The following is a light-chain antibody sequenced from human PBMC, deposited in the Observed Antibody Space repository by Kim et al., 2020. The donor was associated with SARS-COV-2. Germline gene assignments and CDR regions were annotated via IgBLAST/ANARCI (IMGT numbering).Light chain of an antibody. Sequence: DIQITQSPSTLSASVGDTVTITCRASQSISTWLAWYQQKPGKAPKILISKASSLRSSVPSRFNGSGSGTDFTLTINSLQPDDFATYYCQEYNSQSWTFGPGTKVDIK. CDR3: QEYNSQSWT. V-gene: IGKV1-5*03. CDR1: QSISTW. J-gene: IGKJ1*01. CDR2: KAS.